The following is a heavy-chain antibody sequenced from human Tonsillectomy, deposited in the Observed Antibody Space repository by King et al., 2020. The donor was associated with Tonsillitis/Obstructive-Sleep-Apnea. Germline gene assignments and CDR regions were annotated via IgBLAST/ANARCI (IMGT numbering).Heavy chain of an antibody. CDR3: ASDGDKLIAAAGTYYYYYMDV. CDR2: IIPILGIA. J-gene: IGHJ6*03. CDR1: GGTFSSYA. D-gene: IGHD6-13*01. V-gene: IGHV1-69*09. Sequence: QLVQSGAEVKKPGSSVKVSCKASGGTFSSYAISWVRQAPGQGLEWMGRIIPILGIANYAQKFQGRVTITADKSTSTAYMELRRLRSEDTAVYYYASDGDKLIAAAGTYYYYYMDVWGKGTAVTVSS.